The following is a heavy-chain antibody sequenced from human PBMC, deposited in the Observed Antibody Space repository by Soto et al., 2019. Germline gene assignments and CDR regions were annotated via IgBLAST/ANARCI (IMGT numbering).Heavy chain of an antibody. D-gene: IGHD5-12*01. CDR1: GFTFSSYA. V-gene: IGHV3-23*01. J-gene: IGHJ4*02. CDR3: AKGNRGYSGYVRRYYFDY. CDR2: ISGSGGST. Sequence: GGSLRVSCAASGFTFSSYAMSWVRQAPGKGLEWVSAISGSGGSTYYADSVKGRFTISRDNSKNTLYLQMNSLRAEDTAVYYCAKGNRGYSGYVRRYYFDYWGQGTLVTVSS.